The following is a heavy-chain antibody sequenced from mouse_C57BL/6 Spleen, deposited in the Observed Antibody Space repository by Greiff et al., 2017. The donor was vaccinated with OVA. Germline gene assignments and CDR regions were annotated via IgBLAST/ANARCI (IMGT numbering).Heavy chain of an antibody. CDR2: IDPSDSYT. CDR3: ARQDGSSDY. D-gene: IGHD1-1*01. V-gene: IGHV1-50*01. J-gene: IGHJ2*01. CDR1: GYTFTSYW. Sequence: QVQLQQPGAELVKPGASVKLSCKASGYTFTSYWMQWVKQRPGQGLEWIGEIDPSDSYTNYNQKFKGKATLTVDTSSSTAYMQLSSLTAEDSAVYYCARQDGSSDYWGQGTTLTVSS.